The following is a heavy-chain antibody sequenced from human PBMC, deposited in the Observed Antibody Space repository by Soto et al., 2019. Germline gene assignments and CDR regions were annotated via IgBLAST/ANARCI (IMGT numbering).Heavy chain of an antibody. CDR3: GRDFGSGHADF. D-gene: IGHD1-26*01. J-gene: IGHJ4*02. Sequence: PGESLKIPCQASRELFTTIWITWVRQIPGKGLEGVGRIDPSDSYTTYNPTLKGPVILSVDKSVKTAYLQWPSLRASDSDLYFCGRDFGSGHADFWGQGTLVTVSS. CDR1: RELFTTIW. CDR2: IDPSDSYT. V-gene: IGHV5-10-1*01.